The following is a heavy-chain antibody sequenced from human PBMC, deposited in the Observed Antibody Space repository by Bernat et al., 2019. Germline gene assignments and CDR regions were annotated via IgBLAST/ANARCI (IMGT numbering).Heavy chain of an antibody. Sequence: QVQLVESGGGVVQPGRSLRLSCAASGFTFSSYGMHWLRQAPGKGLEWVAVIWYDGSNKYYADSVKGRFTISRDNSKNTLYLQMNSLRAEDTAVYYCARGGEYKFDYWGQGTLVTVSS. CDR1: GFTFSSYG. CDR2: IWYDGSNK. V-gene: IGHV3-33*01. CDR3: ARGGEYKFDY. D-gene: IGHD4-17*01. J-gene: IGHJ4*02.